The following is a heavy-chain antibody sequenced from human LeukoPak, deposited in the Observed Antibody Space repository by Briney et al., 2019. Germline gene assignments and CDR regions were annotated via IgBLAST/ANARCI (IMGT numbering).Heavy chain of an antibody. Sequence: GGSLRLSCAASGFTFNSFWMYGVRQVPGKGLLWVARINSDGIRTSHADSVQGRFTISRDNANNTLYLQMNSLRVEDTAVYYCARGGSGSGYHYYYYYMDVWGKGTTVTISS. V-gene: IGHV3-74*01. CDR3: ARGGSGSGYHYYYYYMDV. J-gene: IGHJ6*03. D-gene: IGHD3-22*01. CDR1: GFTFNSFW. CDR2: INSDGIRT.